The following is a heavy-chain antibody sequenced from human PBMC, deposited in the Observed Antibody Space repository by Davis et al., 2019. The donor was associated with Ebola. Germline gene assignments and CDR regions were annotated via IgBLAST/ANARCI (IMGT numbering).Heavy chain of an antibody. CDR3: ARDRHIVAPVFDY. V-gene: IGHV3-7*03. CDR1: GFTFSSYS. J-gene: IGHJ4*02. CDR2: IKQDGSEK. Sequence: GGSLRLSCAASGFTFSSYSMNWVRQAPGKGLEWVANIKQDGSEKYYVDSVKGRFTISRDNAKNSLYLQMNSLRAEDTAVYYCARDRHIVAPVFDYWGQGTLVTVSS. D-gene: IGHD5-12*01.